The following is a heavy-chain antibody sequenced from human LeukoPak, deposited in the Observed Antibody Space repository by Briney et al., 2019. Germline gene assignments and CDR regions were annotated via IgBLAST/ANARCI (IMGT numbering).Heavy chain of an antibody. Sequence: KTSESLSLTCTVSGGSISSYYWGWIRQPPGKGLEWIGYIYYSGSTNYNPSLKSRVTISVDTSKNQFSLKLSYVSAADTAVYYCARGMYDFWSGPSGYGYWFDPWGQGTLVTVSS. CDR3: ARGMYDFWSGPSGYGYWFDP. CDR1: GGSISSYY. J-gene: IGHJ5*02. CDR2: IYYSGST. V-gene: IGHV4-59*01. D-gene: IGHD3-3*01.